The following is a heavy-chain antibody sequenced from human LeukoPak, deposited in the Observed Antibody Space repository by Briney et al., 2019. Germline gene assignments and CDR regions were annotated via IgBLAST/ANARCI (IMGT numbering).Heavy chain of an antibody. CDR2: ISSSSSYI. J-gene: IGHJ4*02. Sequence: GGSLRLSCAASGFTFSSYSMNWVRQAPGKGLEWGSSISSSSSYIYYADSVKGRFTISRDNAKNSLYLQMNSLRAEDTAVYYCARDPGPRPGGYWGQGALVTVSS. CDR1: GFTFSSYS. CDR3: ARDPGPRPGGY. V-gene: IGHV3-21*01. D-gene: IGHD2-15*01.